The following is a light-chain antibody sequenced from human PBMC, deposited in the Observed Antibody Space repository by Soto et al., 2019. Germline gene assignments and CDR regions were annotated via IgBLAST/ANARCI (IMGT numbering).Light chain of an antibody. Sequence: ETVLTQSPGTLSLTPGERATLSCRASQSVTNSYLAWFQQKPGQAPRLLIFGALSRATGIPDRFSGSGSGTDFTLTISRLEPEDFAVYYCQQYATSPWTFGQGTKVDI. CDR1: QSVTNSY. CDR2: GAL. J-gene: IGKJ1*01. CDR3: QQYATSPWT. V-gene: IGKV3-20*01.